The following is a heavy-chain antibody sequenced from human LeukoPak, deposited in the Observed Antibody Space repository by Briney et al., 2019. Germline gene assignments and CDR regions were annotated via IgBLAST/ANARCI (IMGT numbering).Heavy chain of an antibody. CDR2: INHSGST. CDR1: GGSFSGYY. V-gene: IGHV4-34*01. Sequence: PSETLSLTCAVYGGSFSGYYWSWLRQPPGKGLEWMGEINHSGSTNYNPSLKSRVTISVDTSKNQFSLKLSSVTAADTAVYYCARSSIAAAGRNFQHWGQGTLVTVSS. D-gene: IGHD6-13*01. J-gene: IGHJ1*01. CDR3: ARSSIAAAGRNFQH.